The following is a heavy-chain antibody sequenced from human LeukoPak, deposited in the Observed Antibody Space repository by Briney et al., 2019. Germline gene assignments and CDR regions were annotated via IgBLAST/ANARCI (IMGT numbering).Heavy chain of an antibody. CDR2: IIPILDIT. Sequence: SVKVSCKASGGTFSNYAINWVRQAPGQGLEWMGRIIPILDITNYAQKLQGRVTMTTDTSTSTAYMELRSLRSDDTAVYYCARDLDPIELLWFGELLRAYYYGMDVWGQGTTVTVSS. CDR1: GGTFSNYA. D-gene: IGHD3-10*01. J-gene: IGHJ6*02. V-gene: IGHV1-69*04. CDR3: ARDLDPIELLWFGELLRAYYYGMDV.